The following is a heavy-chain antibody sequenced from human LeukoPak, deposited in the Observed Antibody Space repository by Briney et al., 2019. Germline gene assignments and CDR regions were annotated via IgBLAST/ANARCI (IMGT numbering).Heavy chain of an antibody. CDR1: GGSISSYY. V-gene: IGHV4-59*12. J-gene: IGHJ4*02. Sequence: SETLSLTCTVSGGSISSYYWSWIRQPPGKGLEWIGYIYYSGSTNYNPSLKSRVTISVDTSKNQFSLKLSSVTAADTAVYYCAREYSSSWYCDYWGQGTLVTVSS. D-gene: IGHD6-13*01. CDR3: AREYSSSWYCDY. CDR2: IYYSGST.